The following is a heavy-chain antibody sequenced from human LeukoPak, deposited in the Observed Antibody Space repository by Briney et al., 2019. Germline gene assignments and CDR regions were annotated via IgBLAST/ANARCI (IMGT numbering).Heavy chain of an antibody. J-gene: IGHJ4*02. CDR2: IYYSGST. D-gene: IGHD5-18*01. CDR1: GXSISSSSHY. Sequence: SETLSLTCTVSGXSISSSSHYWSWIRQPPGKGLEWIGYIYYSGSTNYNPSLMSRVTISVDTSKNQFSLKLTSVTAADTAVYYCARRSYSYGYLWGQGTLVTVSS. V-gene: IGHV4-61*05. CDR3: ARRSYSYGYL.